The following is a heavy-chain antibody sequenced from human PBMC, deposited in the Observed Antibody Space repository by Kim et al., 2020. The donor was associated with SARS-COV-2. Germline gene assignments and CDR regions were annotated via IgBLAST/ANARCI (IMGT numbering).Heavy chain of an antibody. CDR1: GGSISSYY. CDR3: ARTPHSSSWYWFDP. J-gene: IGHJ5*02. V-gene: IGHV4-59*01. Sequence: SETLSLTCTVSGGSISSYYWSWIRQPPGKGLEWIGYIYHSGSTNYNPSIKSRVTISVDTSKNQFSLKLTSVTAADTAVYYCARTPHSSSWYWFDPWGQGTLVTVSS. D-gene: IGHD6-13*01. CDR2: IYHSGST.